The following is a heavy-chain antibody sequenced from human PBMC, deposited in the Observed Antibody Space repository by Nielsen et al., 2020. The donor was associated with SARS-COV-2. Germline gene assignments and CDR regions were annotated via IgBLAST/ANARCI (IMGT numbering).Heavy chain of an antibody. CDR3: AADLPQKGPDWYFDL. CDR1: GYTFTGYY. J-gene: IGHJ2*01. V-gene: IGHV1-2*06. CDR2: INPNSGGT. Sequence: ASVKVSCKASGYTFTGYYMHWVRQAPGQGLEWMGRINPNSGGTNYAQKFQGRVTMTRDMSTSTAYMELSSLRSEDTAVYYCAADLPQKGPDWYFDLWGRGTLVTVSS.